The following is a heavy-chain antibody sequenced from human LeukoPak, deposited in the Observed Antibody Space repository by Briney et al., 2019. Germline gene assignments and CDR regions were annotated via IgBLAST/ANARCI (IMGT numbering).Heavy chain of an antibody. CDR3: ARRRGFLPVLTYFDY. D-gene: IGHD3-10*01. Sequence: SETLSLTCTVSGYSISSGFYWGWIRQPPGKGLEWIGEINHSGSTNYNPSLKSRVTISVDTSKNQFSLKLSSVTAADTAVYYCARRRGFLPVLTYFDYWGQGTLVTVSS. CDR2: INHSGST. J-gene: IGHJ4*02. V-gene: IGHV4-38-2*02. CDR1: GYSISSGFY.